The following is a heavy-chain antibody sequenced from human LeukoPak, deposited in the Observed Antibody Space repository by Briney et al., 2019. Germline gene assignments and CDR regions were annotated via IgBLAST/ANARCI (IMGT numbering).Heavy chain of an antibody. V-gene: IGHV1-46*01. CDR3: ARDLYVVWDIVVVPAAILDY. CDR1: GYTFTSYY. D-gene: IGHD2-2*02. CDR2: INPSGGST. J-gene: IGHJ4*02. Sequence: ASVKVSCKASGYTFTSYYMHWVRQAPGQGLEWMGIINPSGGSTSYAQRFQGRVTMTTDTSTSTAYMELRSLRSDDTAVYYCARDLYVVWDIVVVPAAILDYWGQGTLVTVSS.